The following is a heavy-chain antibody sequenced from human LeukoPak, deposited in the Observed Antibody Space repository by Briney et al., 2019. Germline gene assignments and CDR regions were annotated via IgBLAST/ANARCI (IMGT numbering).Heavy chain of an antibody. V-gene: IGHV3-21*01. D-gene: IGHD6-13*01. J-gene: IGHJ4*02. CDR1: GFTFSSYS. Sequence: GGSLRLSTAASGFTFSSYSMNWVRQAPGKGLEWVSSISSSSTCIYSADSVKGRFTISRDNTKNSLYLQMNSLRAEDTAVYYCARGSQWNPGIAAAGNFDYWGQGTLVTVSS. CDR2: ISSSSTCI. CDR3: ARGSQWNPGIAAAGNFDY.